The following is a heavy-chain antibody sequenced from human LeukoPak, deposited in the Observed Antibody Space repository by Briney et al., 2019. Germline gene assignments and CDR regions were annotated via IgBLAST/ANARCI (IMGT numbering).Heavy chain of an antibody. CDR3: TRDIRDGTQGADWYFDL. J-gene: IGHJ2*01. CDR1: GGSISSYY. Sequence: SETLSLTCTVSGGSISSYYWSWIRQPAGKGLEWIGRVYTSGSTNYNPSLKSRVTISLDTSKNQFSLKLSSVTAADTAVYYCTRDIRDGTQGADWYFDLWGRGTLVTVSS. V-gene: IGHV4-4*07. CDR2: VYTSGST. D-gene: IGHD5-24*01.